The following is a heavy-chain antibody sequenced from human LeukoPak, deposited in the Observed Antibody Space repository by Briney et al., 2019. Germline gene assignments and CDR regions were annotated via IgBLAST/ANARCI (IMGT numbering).Heavy chain of an antibody. D-gene: IGHD3-10*01. Sequence: GGSLRLSCAASGFLFSSFEVNWVRQAPGKGLEWVSYISSSGITIYYADSVKGRFTISRDNAKNSLYLQLNSLRAEDTAVYYCARGEYGSGSYHIDYWGQGTLVTVSS. CDR2: ISSSGITI. J-gene: IGHJ4*02. CDR3: ARGEYGSGSYHIDY. V-gene: IGHV3-48*03. CDR1: GFLFSSFE.